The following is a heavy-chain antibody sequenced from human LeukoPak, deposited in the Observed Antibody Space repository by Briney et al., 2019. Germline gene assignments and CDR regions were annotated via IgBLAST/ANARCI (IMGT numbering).Heavy chain of an antibody. CDR2: IIPIFGTA. J-gene: IGHJ6*03. CDR3: ARDMIQCMDV. D-gene: IGHD3-22*01. CDR1: GDTFSSYA. Sequence: SVKVSCKASGDTFSSYAISWVRQAPGQGLEWMGGIIPIFGTANYAQKVQVRVTSTTDESTSTAYMELSSLRSEDTDVYYCARDMIQCMDVWGKGTTVTVSS. V-gene: IGHV1-69*05.